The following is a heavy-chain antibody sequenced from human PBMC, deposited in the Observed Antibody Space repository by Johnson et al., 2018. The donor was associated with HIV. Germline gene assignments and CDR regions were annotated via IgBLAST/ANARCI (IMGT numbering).Heavy chain of an antibody. CDR2: VYSGGDT. J-gene: IGHJ3*02. CDR3: VREGVGTTCPFDI. D-gene: IGHD1-26*01. Sequence: AQLVESGGGLVQPGGSLRLCCAASGFTVSSSFMSWVRQAPGKGLEWVSIVYSGGDTYYADSVKGRFTISRDNAKNSLNLQMNSLRAEDTAVYYCVREGVGTTCPFDIWGQGTKVTVSS. V-gene: IGHV3-66*01. CDR1: GFTVSSSF.